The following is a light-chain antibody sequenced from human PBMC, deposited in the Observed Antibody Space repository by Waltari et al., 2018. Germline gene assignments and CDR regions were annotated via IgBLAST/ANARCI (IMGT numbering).Light chain of an antibody. Sequence: QSALTQPASVSGSPGQSITISCTGTRNDVGGYNLVSMYQQHPFKAPKLNIYDVNKRPSGFSNSFFASKSGNAASLTISGLQAEDEADYYFCSYGGSTDYILFGGGTKVTVL. CDR3: CSYGGSTDYIL. V-gene: IGLV2-23*02. J-gene: IGLJ2*01. CDR1: RNDVGGYNL. CDR2: DVN.